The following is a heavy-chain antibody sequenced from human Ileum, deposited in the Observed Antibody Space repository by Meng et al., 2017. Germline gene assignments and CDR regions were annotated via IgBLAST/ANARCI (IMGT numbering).Heavy chain of an antibody. Sequence: VLSHALGAGLLKPAETLSLPCSVYGGSFSGYDWRWIRQPPGKGLEWIGEINHSGSTKYNPSLKSRVTISVDTSKNQFSLKLSSVTAADTAVYYCARGGGRYGPDFDYWGQGTLVTVSS. D-gene: IGHD3-16*01. CDR1: GGSFSGYD. J-gene: IGHJ4*02. CDR3: ARGGGRYGPDFDY. CDR2: INHSGST. V-gene: IGHV4-34*01.